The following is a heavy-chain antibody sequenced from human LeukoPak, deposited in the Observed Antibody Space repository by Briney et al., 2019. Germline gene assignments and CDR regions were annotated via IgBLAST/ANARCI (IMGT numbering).Heavy chain of an antibody. D-gene: IGHD2-15*01. CDR3: ARDSSISWPHFDY. CDR1: GFTFSSYA. J-gene: IGHJ4*02. Sequence: GGSLRLSCAASGFTFSSYAMHWVRQAPGKGLEWVAVISYDGSNKYYADSVKGRFTISRDNSKNTLYLQMNSLRAEDTAVYYCARDSSISWPHFDYWGQGTLVTVSS. V-gene: IGHV3-30-3*01. CDR2: ISYDGSNK.